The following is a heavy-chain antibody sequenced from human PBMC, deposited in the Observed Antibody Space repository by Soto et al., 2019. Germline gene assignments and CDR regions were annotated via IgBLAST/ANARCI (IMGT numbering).Heavy chain of an antibody. J-gene: IGHJ4*02. CDR3: AIEGLPYYLEF. CDR1: GYTFISYG. V-gene: IGHV1-18*01. Sequence: QVQLVQSGAEVKKPGASVKVSCKASGYTFISYGISWVRQAPGQGREWMGWISGYNGHTNYAQELQGRVTMTTDTSTSTAYMELSSLRSDDTAVYYCAIEGLPYYLEFWGQGTLVTVSS. CDR2: ISGYNGHT.